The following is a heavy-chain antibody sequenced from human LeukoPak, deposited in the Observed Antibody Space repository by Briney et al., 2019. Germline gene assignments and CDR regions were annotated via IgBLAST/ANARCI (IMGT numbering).Heavy chain of an antibody. CDR2: IYTSGST. CDR1: GGSISSGSYY. V-gene: IGHV4-61*02. J-gene: IGHJ6*03. D-gene: IGHD2-2*01. CDR3: ARDRLVVPAMAYYYYMDV. Sequence: SQTLSLTCTVSGGSISSGSYYWSWIRQPAGKGLEWIGRIYTSGSTNYNPSLKSRVTISVDTSKNQFSLKLSSVTAADTAVYYCARDRLVVPAMAYYYYMDVWGKGTTVTVSS.